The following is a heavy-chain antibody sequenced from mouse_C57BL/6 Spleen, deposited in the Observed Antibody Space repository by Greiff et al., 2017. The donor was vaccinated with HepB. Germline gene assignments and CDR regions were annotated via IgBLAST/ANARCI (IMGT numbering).Heavy chain of an antibody. CDR2: ISNLAYSI. J-gene: IGHJ1*03. CDR3: ARDGSSYGYVDV. D-gene: IGHD1-1*01. CDR1: GFTFSDYG. V-gene: IGHV5-15*01. Sequence: EVQGVESGGGLVQPGGSLKLSCAASGFTFSDYGMAWVRQAPRKGPEWVAFISNLAYSIYYADTVTGRFTISRENAKNTLYLEMSSLRSADTAMYYCARDGSSYGYVDVWGTGTTVTVSS.